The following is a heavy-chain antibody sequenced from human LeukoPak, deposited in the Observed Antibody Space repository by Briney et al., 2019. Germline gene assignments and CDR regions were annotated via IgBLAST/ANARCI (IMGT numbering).Heavy chain of an antibody. CDR2: IYPDDSDT. D-gene: IGHD2-2*01. J-gene: IGHJ5*02. CDR3: ARGGYCTTTSCYLAWFDP. V-gene: IGHV5-51*01. CDR1: GYIFTNYW. Sequence: GESLQIPCKGSGYIFTNYWIGWVRQVPGKGLELMGIIYPDDSDTRYSPSFQGQVTISADKSISTAYLQWSSLKASDTAIYYCARGGYCTTTSCYLAWFDPWGQGTLVTVSS.